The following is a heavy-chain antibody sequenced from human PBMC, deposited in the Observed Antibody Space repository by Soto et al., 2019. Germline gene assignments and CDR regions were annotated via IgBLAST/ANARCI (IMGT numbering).Heavy chain of an antibody. CDR3: ARELPQRQGRNMDV. D-gene: IGHD1-1*01. J-gene: IGHJ6*02. CDR2: INYRGSL. V-gene: IGHV4-31*03. Sequence: AWETLSLTCTVTGGSMSSGDYYWTWIRQHPGKGLEWIGYINYRGSLYYNPSLKSRVSMSVVTSKNQFSLNLSSVTAADTAVYYCARELPQRQGRNMDVWGQGTTVTVSS. CDR1: GGSMSSGDYY.